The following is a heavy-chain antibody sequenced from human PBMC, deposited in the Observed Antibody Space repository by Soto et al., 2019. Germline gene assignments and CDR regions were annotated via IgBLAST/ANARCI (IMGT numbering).Heavy chain of an antibody. CDR3: ARELLLPAAMYYYYYGMDV. CDR1: GFTFSSYG. D-gene: IGHD2-2*01. V-gene: IGHV3-33*01. J-gene: IGHJ6*02. Sequence: QVQLVESGGGVVQPGRSLRLSCAASGFTFSSYGMHWVRQAPGKGLEWVAVIWYDGSNKYYADSVKGRFTISRDNSKNTLYLQMNSLRAEDTAVYYCARELLLPAAMYYYYYGMDVWGQGTTVTVSS. CDR2: IWYDGSNK.